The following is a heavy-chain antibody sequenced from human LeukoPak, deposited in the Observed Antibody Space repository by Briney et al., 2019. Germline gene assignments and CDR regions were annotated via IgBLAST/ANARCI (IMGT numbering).Heavy chain of an antibody. CDR1: GFTFSSFS. CDR2: ISSSGPTI. V-gene: IGHV3-48*04. CDR3: AELGITMIGGV. D-gene: IGHD3-10*02. J-gene: IGHJ6*04. Sequence: GGSLRLSCAASGFTFSSFSMNWVRQAPGKGLEWISYISSSGPTIYYADSVKGRFTISRDNAKNSLYLQMNSLRAEDTAVYYCAELGITMIGGVWGKGTTVTISS.